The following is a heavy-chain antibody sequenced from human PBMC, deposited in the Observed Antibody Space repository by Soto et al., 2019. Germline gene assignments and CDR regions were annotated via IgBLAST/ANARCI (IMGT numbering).Heavy chain of an antibody. V-gene: IGHV4-61*01. CDR2: IYYSGST. CDR1: GGSVSSGSYY. Sequence: SETLSLTCTVSGGSVSSGSYYWSWIRQPPGKGLECIGYIYYSGSTNYNPSLKSRVTISVDTSKNQFSLKLSSVTAADTAVYYCARTGAGRYSSGLLPHNWGQGTLVTVSS. J-gene: IGHJ4*02. D-gene: IGHD6-19*01. CDR3: ARTGAGRYSSGLLPHN.